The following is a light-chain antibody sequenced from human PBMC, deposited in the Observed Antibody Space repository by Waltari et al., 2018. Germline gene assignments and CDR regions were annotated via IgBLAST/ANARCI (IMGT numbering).Light chain of an antibody. V-gene: IGLV2-14*03. CDR3: SSYTHIATLPYV. J-gene: IGLJ1*01. Sequence: QSALTQPASVSGSPGQSLTLSCTGPANDVGGHNPVPWYQQHTGTAPKVILYDVTARASGVSDRFSGSKSGNTASLTISGLQSEDEGDYYCSSYTHIATLPYVFGSGTKVTVL. CDR1: ANDVGGHNP. CDR2: DVT.